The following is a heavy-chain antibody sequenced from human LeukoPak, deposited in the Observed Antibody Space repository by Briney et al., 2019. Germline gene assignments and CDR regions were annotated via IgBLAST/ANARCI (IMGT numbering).Heavy chain of an antibody. J-gene: IGHJ4*02. CDR1: GYSFTSYW. CDR2: ICPGDSDT. CDR3: ASGVYYDSSGYYEDY. Sequence: GESLKTSCKGSGYSFTSYWIGWVRQMPGKGLEWMGIICPGDSDTRYSSSFQGQVTISADKSISTAYLQWSSLKASDTAMYYCASGVYYDSSGYYEDYWGQGTLVTVSS. D-gene: IGHD3-22*01. V-gene: IGHV5-51*01.